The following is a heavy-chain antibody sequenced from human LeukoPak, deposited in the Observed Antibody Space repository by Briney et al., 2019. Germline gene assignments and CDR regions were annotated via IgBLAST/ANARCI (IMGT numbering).Heavy chain of an antibody. CDR1: GFTFSSYA. CDR2: ISGSGGST. V-gene: IGHV3-23*01. Sequence: QSGGSLRLSCAASGFTFSSYAMSWVRQAPGKGLEWVSAISGSGGSTYYADSVKGRFTISRDNSKNTLYLQMNSLRAEDTAVYYCAKAVTGWLQAFDIWGQGTMVTVSS. D-gene: IGHD5-24*01. CDR3: AKAVTGWLQAFDI. J-gene: IGHJ3*02.